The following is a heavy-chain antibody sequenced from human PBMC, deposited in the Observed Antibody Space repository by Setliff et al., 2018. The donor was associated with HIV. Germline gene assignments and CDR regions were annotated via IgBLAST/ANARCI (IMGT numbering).Heavy chain of an antibody. J-gene: IGHJ4*02. D-gene: IGHD5-12*01. CDR2: FDPEDNKI. V-gene: IGHV1-24*01. CDR3: ATRIRDGHRGYGYFDF. Sequence: ASVKVSCKVSGYTVTELSINWVRQAPGKGPEWMGGFDPEDNKIVYAQKFQGRVTTTEDTSTDTAYMELSSLRPEDTAVYYCATRIRDGHRGYGYFDFWGQVILVTVSS. CDR1: GYTVTELS.